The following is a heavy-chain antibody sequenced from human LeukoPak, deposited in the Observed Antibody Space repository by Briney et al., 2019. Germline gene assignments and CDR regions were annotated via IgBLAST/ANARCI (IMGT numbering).Heavy chain of an antibody. CDR1: GFTFSSYS. CDR2: ISSSSSTI. J-gene: IGHJ5*02. Sequence: PRGSLRLSCAASGFTFSSYSMNWVRQAPGKGLEWVSYISSSSSTIYYADSVKGRFTISRDNAKNSLYLQTNSLRAEDTAVYYCARGGRFDPWGQGTLVTVSS. CDR3: ARGGRFDP. V-gene: IGHV3-48*04.